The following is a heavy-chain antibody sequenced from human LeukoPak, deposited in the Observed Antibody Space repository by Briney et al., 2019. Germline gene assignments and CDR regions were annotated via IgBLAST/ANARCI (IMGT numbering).Heavy chain of an antibody. D-gene: IGHD3-3*01. J-gene: IGHJ5*02. CDR1: GGSFSGYY. Sequence: PSETLSLTCAVYGGSFSGYYWSWILQPPGKGLEWIGEINHSGSTNYNPSLKSRVTISVDTSKNQFSLKLSSVTAADTAVYYCARDLPPLYDFWSGIRNWFDPWGQGTLVTVSS. V-gene: IGHV4-34*01. CDR3: ARDLPPLYDFWSGIRNWFDP. CDR2: INHSGST.